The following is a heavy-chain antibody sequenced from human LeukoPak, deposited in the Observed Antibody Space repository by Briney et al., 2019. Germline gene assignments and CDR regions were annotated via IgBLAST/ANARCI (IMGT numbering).Heavy chain of an antibody. D-gene: IGHD3-22*01. CDR2: ISAYNGNT. CDR3: ARDPAYYDSSDDAFDI. CDR1: GYTFTSYG. J-gene: IGHJ3*02. Sequence: ASAKVSCKASGYTFTSYGISWVRQAPGQGLEWMGWISAYNGNTNYAQKLQGRVTMTTDTSTSTAYTELRSLRSDDTAVYYCARDPAYYDSSDDAFDIWGQGTMVTVSS. V-gene: IGHV1-18*01.